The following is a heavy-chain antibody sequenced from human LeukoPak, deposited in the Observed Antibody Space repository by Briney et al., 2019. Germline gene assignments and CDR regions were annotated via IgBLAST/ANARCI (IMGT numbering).Heavy chain of an antibody. CDR2: IYPGDSDT. J-gene: IGHJ6*02. Sequence: GESLKISCKGSGYSFTSYWIGLVRQMHSKRLECMGSIYPGDSDTRYSPSFQGQVTISADKSISTAYLQWSSLKASDTAMYYCASTRQEDYYYYGMDVWGQGTTVTVSS. CDR1: GYSFTSYW. CDR3: ASTRQEDYYYYGMDV. V-gene: IGHV5-51*01.